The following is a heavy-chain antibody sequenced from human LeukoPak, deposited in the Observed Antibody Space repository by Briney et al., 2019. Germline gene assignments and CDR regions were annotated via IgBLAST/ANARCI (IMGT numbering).Heavy chain of an antibody. D-gene: IGHD2-21*02. J-gene: IGHJ4*02. CDR3: ASFVAVSASANY. Sequence: PETLSLTCTVSVGSISSSTYYWGWIRQPPGKGLEWIGSIYYYGNTYYNPSLKSRVTIYVDTSKNQFSLKLSSVTAADTAVYYCASFVAVSASANYWGQGTLVTVSS. V-gene: IGHV4-39*01. CDR1: VGSISSSTYY. CDR2: IYYYGNT.